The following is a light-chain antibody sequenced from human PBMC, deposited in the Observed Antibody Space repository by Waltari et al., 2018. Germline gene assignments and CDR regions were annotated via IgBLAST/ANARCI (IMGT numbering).Light chain of an antibody. CDR3: SSYTSSTVV. CDR2: DVS. CDR1: SRDVGGYNY. Sequence: QSALTQPASVSGSPGQSITISCTGPSRDVGGYNYVSWHQQHPGKAPKLMIYDVSNPPSGAANRFAGSKSGNAASLTISGHQAEDEADYYCSSYTSSTVVFGGGTKLTVL. J-gene: IGLJ2*01. V-gene: IGLV2-14*03.